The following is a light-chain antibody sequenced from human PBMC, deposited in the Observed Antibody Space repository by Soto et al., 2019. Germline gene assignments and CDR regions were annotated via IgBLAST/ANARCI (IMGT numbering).Light chain of an antibody. CDR2: GPS. J-gene: IGKJ1*01. V-gene: IGKV3-20*01. CDR1: QSVSSNS. Sequence: EIVLTQSPGTLSLSPGESATLSCRASQSVSSNSLAWYRRNPGQPPSLLIYGPSTRATGIPRRFIGSGSATDYTLTITRLEPEDFAVYYGQQYGGSPQTFGQGAKVEVE. CDR3: QQYGGSPQT.